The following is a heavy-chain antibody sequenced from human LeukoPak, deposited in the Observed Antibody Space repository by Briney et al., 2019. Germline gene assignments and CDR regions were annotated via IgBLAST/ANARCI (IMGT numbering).Heavy chain of an antibody. Sequence: GGSLRLSCAASGFTFNSYAMSWVRQAPGKGLEWVSGISGSGGTTHYADSVKGRFTISRDNSKNTLSLQMNSLRAEDTAVYYCAKDGYYESSGYSYFDYWGQGTLVTVSS. CDR2: ISGSGGTT. D-gene: IGHD3-22*01. CDR3: AKDGYYESSGYSYFDY. V-gene: IGHV3-23*01. CDR1: GFTFNSYA. J-gene: IGHJ4*02.